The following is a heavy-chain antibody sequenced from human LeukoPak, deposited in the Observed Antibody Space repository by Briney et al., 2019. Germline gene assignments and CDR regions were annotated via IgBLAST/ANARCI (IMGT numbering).Heavy chain of an antibody. CDR3: ARERVVGATYDY. Sequence: PGRSLRLSCAASGFTFSSYAMHWVRQAPGKGLEWVAVISYDGSNKYYADSVKGRFTISRDNSKNTLYLQMNSLRAEDTAVYYCARERVVGATYDYWGQRTLVTVSS. J-gene: IGHJ4*02. D-gene: IGHD1-26*01. V-gene: IGHV3-30-3*01. CDR1: GFTFSSYA. CDR2: ISYDGSNK.